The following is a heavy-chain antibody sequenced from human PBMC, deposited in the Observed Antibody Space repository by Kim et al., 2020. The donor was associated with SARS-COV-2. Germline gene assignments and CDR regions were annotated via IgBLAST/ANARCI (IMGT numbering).Heavy chain of an antibody. CDR2: INHSGST. Sequence: SETLSLTCAVYGGSFSGYYWSWIRQPPGKGLEWIGEINHSGSTNYNPSLKSRVTISVDTSQNQFSLKLSSVTAADPAGYYCARGRRITMIVVVPRWFDPWGQGTLVTVSS. V-gene: IGHV4-34*01. J-gene: IGHJ5*02. D-gene: IGHD3-22*01. CDR3: ARGRRITMIVVVPRWFDP. CDR1: GGSFSGYY.